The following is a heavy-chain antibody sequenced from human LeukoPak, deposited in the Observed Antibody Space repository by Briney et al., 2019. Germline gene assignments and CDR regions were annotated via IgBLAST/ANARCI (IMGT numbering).Heavy chain of an antibody. V-gene: IGHV3-20*04. Sequence: PGGSLRLSCAASGFTFDDYGMSWVRQAPGKGLEWVSGINWNGGSTGYADSVKGRFTISRDNAKNSLYLQMNSLGAEDTALYYCAREYYYDSSGYVAFDIWGQGTMVTVSS. CDR2: INWNGGST. D-gene: IGHD3-22*01. J-gene: IGHJ3*02. CDR3: AREYYYDSSGYVAFDI. CDR1: GFTFDDYG.